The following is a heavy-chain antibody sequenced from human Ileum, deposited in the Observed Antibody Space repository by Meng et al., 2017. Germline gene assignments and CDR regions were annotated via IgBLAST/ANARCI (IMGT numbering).Heavy chain of an antibody. CDR3: ARGGPWFDP. Sequence: QGQLRRGAEERLNPWETLARTWAVYGGSFRGYYWSWIRQPPGKGVEWIGESNHSGSTNYNPSLKSRVTISVDTSKNQFSLKLSSVTAADTAVYYCARGGPWFDPWGQGTLVTVSS. CDR2: SNHSGST. CDR1: GGSFRGYY. V-gene: IGHV4-34*01. J-gene: IGHJ5*02.